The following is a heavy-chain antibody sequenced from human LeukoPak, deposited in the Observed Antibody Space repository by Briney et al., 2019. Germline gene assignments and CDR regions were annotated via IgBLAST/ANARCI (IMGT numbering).Heavy chain of an antibody. CDR2: ISGSGGST. Sequence: GGFLRLSCAASGFTFSGYAMSWVRQAPGKGLEWVSAISGSGGSTYYADSVKGRFTISRDNSKNTLYLQMNSLRAEDTAVYYCAKDGCGGDCNQYWGQGTLVTVSS. V-gene: IGHV3-23*01. J-gene: IGHJ1*01. CDR3: AKDGCGGDCNQY. CDR1: GFTFSGYA. D-gene: IGHD2-21*02.